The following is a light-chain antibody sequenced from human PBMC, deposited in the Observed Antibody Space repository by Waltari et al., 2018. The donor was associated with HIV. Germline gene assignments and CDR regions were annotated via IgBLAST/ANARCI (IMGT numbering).Light chain of an antibody. CDR2: EVS. V-gene: IGLV2-14*01. CDR1: TNDIGSYKY. J-gene: IGLJ2*01. CDR3: SSYSRGALL. Sequence: QSVLTQPASVSGSPGQSLTLSCTGTTNDIGSYKYVSWYQQSPDKAPKLIIYEVSNRPSGICSRFSGSKSGNTASLTISGLQADDEAYYHCSSYSRGALLFGGGTKVTVL.